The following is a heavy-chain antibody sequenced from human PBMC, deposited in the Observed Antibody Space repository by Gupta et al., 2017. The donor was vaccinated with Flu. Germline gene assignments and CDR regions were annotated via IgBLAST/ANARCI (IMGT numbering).Heavy chain of an antibody. CDR3: AREIIRGVMAS. D-gene: IGHD3-10*01. J-gene: IGHJ5*02. CDR2: ISSGGRTK. CDR1: GFTFSSHE. V-gene: IGHV3-48*03. Sequence: EVQLVESGGGLVQPGGSLRLSCAGSGFTFSSHEMGWVRQAPGKGLEWVSYISSGGRTKYYADSVKGRFTISRDNAENSLYLQMNSLRAEDTAVYYCAREIIRGVMASWGQGTLVTVSS.